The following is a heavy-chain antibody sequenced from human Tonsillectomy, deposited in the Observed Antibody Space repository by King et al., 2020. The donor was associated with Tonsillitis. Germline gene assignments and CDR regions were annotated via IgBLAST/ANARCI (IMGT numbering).Heavy chain of an antibody. V-gene: IGHV3-30*02. D-gene: IGHD2-8*02. CDR1: GFTFSSYG. J-gene: IGHJ4*02. Sequence: VQLVESGGGVVQPGGSLRLSCAASGFTFSSYGMHWVRQAPGKGLEWVAFIRYDGSNKYYADSVKGRSTASRDNSKNTLYLQMNRPRVEDAAVYYCAKDHWSTGAGGFDYWGQGTLVTVSS. CDR3: AKDHWSTGAGGFDY. CDR2: IRYDGSNK.